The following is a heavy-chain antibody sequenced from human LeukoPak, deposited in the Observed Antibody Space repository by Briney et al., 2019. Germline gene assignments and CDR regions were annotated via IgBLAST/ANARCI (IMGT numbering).Heavy chain of an antibody. CDR1: GFTFSSYA. D-gene: IGHD3-22*01. J-gene: IGHJ4*02. Sequence: GGSLRLSCAPSGFTFSSYAMSWVRQAPGKGLEWVSLVSGGGGRTHYADSVKGRFTISRDNSKNTLYLQMNSVRAEDTAIYYCAIDDDSSGSYFDYWGQGTLVTVSS. V-gene: IGHV3-23*01. CDR3: AIDDDSSGSYFDY. CDR2: VSGGGGRT.